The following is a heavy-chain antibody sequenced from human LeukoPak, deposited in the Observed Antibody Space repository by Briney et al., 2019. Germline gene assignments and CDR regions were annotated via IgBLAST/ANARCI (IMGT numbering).Heavy chain of an antibody. CDR1: GFTFSYYA. V-gene: IGHV3-23*01. D-gene: IGHD5-12*01. Sequence: GGSLRLSCAASGFTFSYYAMSWVRQAPGKGLEWVSHIVASSGATFYADSVKGRFTISRDHSKNTLYLQMNSLRAEDTALYYCAKGGYDYVEVGYFDYWGQGTLVTVSS. CDR2: IVASSGAT. J-gene: IGHJ4*02. CDR3: AKGGYDYVEVGYFDY.